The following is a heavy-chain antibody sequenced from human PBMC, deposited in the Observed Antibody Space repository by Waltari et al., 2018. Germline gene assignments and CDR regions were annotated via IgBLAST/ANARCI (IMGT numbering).Heavy chain of an antibody. V-gene: IGHV1-2*02. J-gene: IGHJ4*02. CDR1: GYTFTGYY. D-gene: IGHD2-21*02. CDR3: ARDHLAYCGGDCSTDAFDY. Sequence: QVQLVQSGAEVKKPGASVKVSCKASGYTFTGYYMHWVRPAPGQGLEWMGWINPNSGGTNYAQKFQGRVTMTRDTSISTAYMELSRLESDDTAVYYCARDHLAYCGGDCSTDAFDYCGQGTLVTVSS. CDR2: INPNSGGT.